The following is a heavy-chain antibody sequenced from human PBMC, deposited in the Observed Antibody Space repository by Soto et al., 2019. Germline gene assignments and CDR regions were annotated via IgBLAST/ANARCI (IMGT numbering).Heavy chain of an antibody. CDR2: MNPNSGNT. CDR1: GYTFTSYD. V-gene: IGHV1-8*01. D-gene: IGHD6-19*01. CDR3: ASPVVAGRGYAFDI. Sequence: QVQLVQSGAEVKKPGASVKVSCKASGYTFTSYDINWVRQATGQGLEWMGWMNPNSGNTGYAQKFQGRVTMTRNTALSTAYMELSSLRSENPAVYYCASPVVAGRGYAFDIWGQATMVTVSS. J-gene: IGHJ3*02.